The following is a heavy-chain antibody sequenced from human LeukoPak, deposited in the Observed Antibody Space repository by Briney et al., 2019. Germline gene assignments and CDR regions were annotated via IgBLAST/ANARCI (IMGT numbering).Heavy chain of an antibody. CDR3: ARSLGGGVEMATVRLFDY. J-gene: IGHJ4*02. CDR2: ISTSSTYM. Sequence: GGSLRLSCAASGFTVSSNYMSWVRQAPGKGLEWVSSISTSSTYMSYTDSVKGRFTISRDNAKNSLYLQMNSLRAEDTAVYYCARSLGGGVEMATVRLFDYWGQGTLVTVSS. CDR1: GFTVSSNY. V-gene: IGHV3-21*01. D-gene: IGHD5-24*01.